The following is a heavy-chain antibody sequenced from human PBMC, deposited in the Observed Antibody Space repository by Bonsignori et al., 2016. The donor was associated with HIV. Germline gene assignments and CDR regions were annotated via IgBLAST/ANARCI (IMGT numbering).Heavy chain of an antibody. CDR2: INPNSGGT. Sequence: WVRQAPGQGLEWMGWINPNSGGTNYAQKFQGRVTMTRDTSISTAYMELSSLRSDDTAVYYCERGEESDAFDIWGQGTMVTVSS. CDR3: ERGEESDAFDI. J-gene: IGHJ3*02. V-gene: IGHV1-2*02.